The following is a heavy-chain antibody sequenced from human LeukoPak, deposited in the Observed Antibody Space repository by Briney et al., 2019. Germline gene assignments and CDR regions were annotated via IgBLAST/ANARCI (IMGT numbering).Heavy chain of an antibody. Sequence: GGSLRLSCAASGFTFSDYNMNWVRQAPGKGLEWVSYITDSGNTIHYADSVKGRFTITRGNAKNSLYLQMNSLRAEDTAVYYCARSIGLTGGGVDVWGQGTTVTVSS. CDR1: GFTFSDYN. J-gene: IGHJ6*02. V-gene: IGHV3-11*01. D-gene: IGHD3-9*01. CDR3: ARSIGLTGGGVDV. CDR2: ITDSGNTI.